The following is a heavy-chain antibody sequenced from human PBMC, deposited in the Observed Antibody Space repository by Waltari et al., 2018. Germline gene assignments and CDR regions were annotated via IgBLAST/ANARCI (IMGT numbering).Heavy chain of an antibody. D-gene: IGHD1-26*01. CDR2: ISGSGGST. Sequence: EVQLLESGGGLVQPGGSLRLSCAASGFTFSSYAMSWVRQAPGKGLEWVSAISGSGGSTYYADSVKGRFTISRDNSKNTLYLQMNSLRAEDTAVYYCAAHRGATTRFDYWGQGTLVTVSS. CDR1: GFTFSSYA. CDR3: AAHRGATTRFDY. V-gene: IGHV3-23*01. J-gene: IGHJ4*02.